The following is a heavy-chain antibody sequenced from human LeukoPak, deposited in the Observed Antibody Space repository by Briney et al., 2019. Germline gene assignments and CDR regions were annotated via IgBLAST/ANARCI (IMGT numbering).Heavy chain of an antibody. V-gene: IGHV3-20*04. CDR2: INWNGGST. J-gene: IGHJ4*02. Sequence: GGSLRLSCAASGFTFSSYAMSWVRQAPGKGLEWVSGINWNGGSTGYADSVKGRFTISRDNAKNSLYLQMNSLRAEDTALYYCARSHGGYVPFNFDYWGQGTLVTVSS. D-gene: IGHD5-12*01. CDR1: GFTFSSYA. CDR3: ARSHGGYVPFNFDY.